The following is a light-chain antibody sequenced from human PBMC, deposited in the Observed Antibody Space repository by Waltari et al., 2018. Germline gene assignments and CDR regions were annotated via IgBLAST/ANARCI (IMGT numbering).Light chain of an antibody. CDR2: NAS. Sequence: TCRASHNISNRLPWYQQKPAKAPKLLIKNASHLKSGVPSRFSGSGSGTEFTLTISSLQPDDAATYYCHQYSSISRTFGQGTTVEIK. CDR1: HNISNR. J-gene: IGKJ1*01. CDR3: HQYSSISRT. V-gene: IGKV1-5*03.